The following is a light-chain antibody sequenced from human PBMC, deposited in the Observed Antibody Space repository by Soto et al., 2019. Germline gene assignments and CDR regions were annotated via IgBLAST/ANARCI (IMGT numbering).Light chain of an antibody. CDR1: QSLTTRY. J-gene: IGKJ5*01. V-gene: IGKV3-20*01. Sequence: EIVLTQSPGTLSLFPGERATLSCRASQSLTTRYLAWYQQKPGQSPRLLIYGASSRATGIPDRFSGGGSGRNITLTISRLEPEDFAVYHCQQSGSTPTFSQGTRLEIK. CDR2: GAS. CDR3: QQSGSTPT.